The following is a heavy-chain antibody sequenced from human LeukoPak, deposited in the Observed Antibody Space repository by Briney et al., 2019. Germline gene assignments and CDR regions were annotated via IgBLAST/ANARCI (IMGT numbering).Heavy chain of an antibody. Sequence: PGGSLRLSCAASAFTFNNYAMNWVRQAPGKGLEWVSGISGGGTTYYADSVKGRYTISRDNSNNTLYLQMHSLRPDDTAVYYCARDPSGTRYYFDYWGQGTLVTVSS. CDR1: AFTFNNYA. CDR2: ISGGGTT. CDR3: ARDPSGTRYYFDY. J-gene: IGHJ4*02. V-gene: IGHV3-23*01. D-gene: IGHD6-19*01.